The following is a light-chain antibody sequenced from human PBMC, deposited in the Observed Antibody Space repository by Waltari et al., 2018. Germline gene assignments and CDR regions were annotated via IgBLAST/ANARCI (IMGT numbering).Light chain of an antibody. CDR3: SSYAGKYV. CDR2: EVY. Sequence: QSALTQFPSASGSPGQSVTISCTGTSSDVGGNDYISWYQQHPGKAPKVIIYEVYKRPSGVPDRFSGSKSGNTASLTVSGLQAEDEANCYCSSYAGKYVFGGGTKLTVL. J-gene: IGLJ3*02. V-gene: IGLV2-8*01. CDR1: SSDVGGNDY.